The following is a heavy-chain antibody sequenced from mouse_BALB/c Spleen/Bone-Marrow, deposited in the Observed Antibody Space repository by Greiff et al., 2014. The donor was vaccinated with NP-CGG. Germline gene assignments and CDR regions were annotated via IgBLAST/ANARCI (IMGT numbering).Heavy chain of an antibody. CDR3: ARDNYRGAWFAY. V-gene: IGHV2-9*02. CDR2: IWAGRSR. J-gene: IGHJ3*01. CDR1: GFSLTSYG. D-gene: IGHD2-14*01. Sequence: VQLQQSGPGLVAPSQSLSISCTVSGFSLTSYGVHWVRQPPGKGLEWLGVIWAGRSRNYYSALMFRLSISKYNSKSQVFIKMNSLQTDDTAMYYCARDNYRGAWFAYWGQGTLVTVSA.